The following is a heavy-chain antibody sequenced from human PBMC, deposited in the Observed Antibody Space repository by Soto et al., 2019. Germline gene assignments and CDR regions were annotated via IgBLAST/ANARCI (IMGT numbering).Heavy chain of an antibody. CDR1: GFTFGNQW. J-gene: IGHJ4*02. Sequence: EVQLVESGGGVVQPGGSLRLSCAFSGFTFGNQWMSWVRQAPGKGLEWVANINKHGSAKSHVDSVEGRFTISRDNAKNSLYLQVNSLRVEDTAVYYCARGPLWGQAILVPVSS. V-gene: IGHV3-7*01. CDR3: ARGPL. CDR2: INKHGSAK.